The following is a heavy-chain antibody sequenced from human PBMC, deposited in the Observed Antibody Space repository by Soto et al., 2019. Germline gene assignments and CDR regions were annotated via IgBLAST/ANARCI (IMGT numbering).Heavy chain of an antibody. Sequence: QVQLVQSGAEVKKPGASVKVSCKASGYTFTSYSMHWVRQAPGQRLEWMGWFNAGSGNTKYSQKFQDRVTITRDTSATTAYMELSSLRYEDTAVYYCARESTRTMAPDYWGQGTLVTVSS. CDR2: FNAGSGNT. CDR3: ARESTRTMAPDY. J-gene: IGHJ4*02. V-gene: IGHV1-3*01. D-gene: IGHD3-10*01. CDR1: GYTFTSYS.